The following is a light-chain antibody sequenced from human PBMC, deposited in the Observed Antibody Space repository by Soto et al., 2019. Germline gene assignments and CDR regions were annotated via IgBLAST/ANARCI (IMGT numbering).Light chain of an antibody. CDR1: QSVSRTY. CDR2: GAS. Sequence: EIVLTQSPGTLSLSPGERATLSCRASQSVSRTYLAWYQQKPGQAPRLLIYGASSRATGLPDRLSGSGSGTAFTPTTSRPAPEDFSVXXXXXXVSSPRTFGQGTKVDIK. CDR3: XXXVSSPRT. J-gene: IGKJ1*01. V-gene: IGKV3-20*01.